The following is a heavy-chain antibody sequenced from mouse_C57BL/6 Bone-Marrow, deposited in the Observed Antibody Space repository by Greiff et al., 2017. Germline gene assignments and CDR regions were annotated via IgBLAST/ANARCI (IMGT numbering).Heavy chain of an antibody. CDR1: GYSITSGYY. D-gene: IGHD2-3*01. Sequence: EVKLQESGPGLVKPSQSLSLTCSVTGYSITSGYYWNWIRQFPGNKLEWMGYISYDGSNNYNPSLKNRISITRDTSKNQVFLKLNSVTTEDTATYYCARERDGYLAWFAYWGQGTLVTVSA. J-gene: IGHJ3*01. CDR3: ARERDGYLAWFAY. V-gene: IGHV3-6*01. CDR2: ISYDGSN.